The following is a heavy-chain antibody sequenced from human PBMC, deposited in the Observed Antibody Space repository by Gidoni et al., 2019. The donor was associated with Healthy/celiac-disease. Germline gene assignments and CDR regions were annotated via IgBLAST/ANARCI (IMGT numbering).Heavy chain of an antibody. Sequence: EVQLVESGGGLIQPGGSLRLSCAASGFTVSSNYMSWVRQAPGKGLAWVSVIYSGGSTYYADSVKGRFTISRDNSKNTLYLQMNSLRADDTAVYYCARDRCSCGSCYHDYWGQGTLVTVSS. CDR3: ARDRCSCGSCYHDY. J-gene: IGHJ4*02. V-gene: IGHV3-53*01. CDR1: GFTVSSNY. D-gene: IGHD2-15*01. CDR2: IYSGGST.